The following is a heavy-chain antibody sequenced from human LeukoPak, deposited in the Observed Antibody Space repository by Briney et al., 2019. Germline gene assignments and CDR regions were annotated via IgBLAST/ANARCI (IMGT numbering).Heavy chain of an antibody. V-gene: IGHV3-7*05. CDR1: GFTFTTYW. D-gene: IGHD5-18*01. CDR3: VRISDGYYGFDL. Sequence: TGGSLRLSCAASGFTFTTYWMSWVRQAPGKGLEWVANINQDGIEKYYVASVRGRLTISRDNAKNSIYVQMNSLRAEDAAVYYGVRISDGYYGFDLWGQGTMVTVSS. CDR2: INQDGIEK. J-gene: IGHJ3*01.